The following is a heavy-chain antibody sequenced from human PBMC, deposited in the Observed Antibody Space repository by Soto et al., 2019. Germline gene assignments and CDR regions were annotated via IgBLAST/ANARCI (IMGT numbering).Heavy chain of an antibody. CDR3: AREWVGDYGDYDHYFDY. CDR1: GGSISSGGYY. D-gene: IGHD4-17*01. CDR2: IYYSGST. V-gene: IGHV4-31*03. J-gene: IGHJ4*02. Sequence: QVQLQESGPGLVKPSQTLSLTCTVSGGSISSGGYYWSWIRQHPGKGLEWIGYIYYSGSTYYNPSLKSRVTISVDTSKNQFSLKLSSVTAADTAVYYCAREWVGDYGDYDHYFDYWGQGTLVTVSS.